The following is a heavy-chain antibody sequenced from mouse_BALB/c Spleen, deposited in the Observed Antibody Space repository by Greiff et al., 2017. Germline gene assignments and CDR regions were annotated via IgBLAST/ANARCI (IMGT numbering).Heavy chain of an antibody. D-gene: IGHD2-3*01. V-gene: IGHV8-12*01. CDR2: IYWDDDK. CDR3: ARRGNDGYYDAWFAY. J-gene: IGHJ3*01. CDR1: GFSLSTSGMG. Sequence: QVTLKESGPGILQPSQTLSLTCSFSGFSLSTSGMGVSWIRQPSGKGLEWLAHIYWDDDKRYNPSLKSRLTISKDTSSNQVFLKITSVDTADTATYYCARRGNDGYYDAWFAYWGQGTLVTVSA.